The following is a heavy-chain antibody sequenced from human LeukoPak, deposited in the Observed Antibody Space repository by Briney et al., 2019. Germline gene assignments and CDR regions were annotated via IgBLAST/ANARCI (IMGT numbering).Heavy chain of an antibody. J-gene: IGHJ4*02. CDR2: ISSSSSYI. D-gene: IGHD1-7*01. CDR3: ARGLTGATADY. V-gene: IGHV3-21*01. CDR1: GFTFSSYS. Sequence: GGSLRLSCAASGFTFSSYSMNWVRQAPGKGLEWVSSISSSSSYIYYADSVRGRFTISRDNAKNSLYLQMNSLRAEDTAVYYCARGLTGATADYWGQETLVTVSS.